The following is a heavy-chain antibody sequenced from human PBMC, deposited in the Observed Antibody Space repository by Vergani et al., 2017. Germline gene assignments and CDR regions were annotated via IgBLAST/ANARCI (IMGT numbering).Heavy chain of an antibody. CDR3: AKGVVVPSLDY. CDR1: GFTFSSYW. CDR2: IKQDGSEK. D-gene: IGHD2-2*01. V-gene: IGHV3-7*03. J-gene: IGHJ4*02. Sequence: EVQLVESGGGLVQPGGSLRLSCAASGFTFSSYWMSWVRQAPGKGLEWVANIKQDGSEKYYVDSVKGRFTISRDNSKNTLYLQMNSLRAEDTAVYYCAKGVVVPSLDYWGQGTLVTVSS.